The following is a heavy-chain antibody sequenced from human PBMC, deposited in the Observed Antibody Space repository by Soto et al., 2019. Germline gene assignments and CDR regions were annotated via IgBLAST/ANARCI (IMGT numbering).Heavy chain of an antibody. CDR2: ISAYNANA. V-gene: IGHV1-18*01. J-gene: IGHJ4*02. CDR1: GYTFRNFG. Sequence: GASVKVSCKASGYTFRNFGISWVRQAPGQGLEWMGWISAYNANANYAQKFQGRLTMTADTSTSTAYMELWSLRSDDTAVYYCARENRYFDYWGQETLVTVSS. CDR3: ARENRYFDY.